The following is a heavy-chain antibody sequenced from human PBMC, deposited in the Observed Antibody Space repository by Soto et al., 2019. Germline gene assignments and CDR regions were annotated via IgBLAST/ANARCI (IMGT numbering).Heavy chain of an antibody. Sequence: VSVKVSCKVSGYTLTELSMHWVRQAPGKGLEWMGGFDPEDGETIYAQKFQGRVTMTEDTSTDTAYMELSSLRSEDTAVYYCATGRLNYDFWSGYPTQFDYWGQGTLVTVSS. V-gene: IGHV1-24*01. CDR3: ATGRLNYDFWSGYPTQFDY. CDR1: GYTLTELS. J-gene: IGHJ4*02. CDR2: FDPEDGET. D-gene: IGHD3-3*01.